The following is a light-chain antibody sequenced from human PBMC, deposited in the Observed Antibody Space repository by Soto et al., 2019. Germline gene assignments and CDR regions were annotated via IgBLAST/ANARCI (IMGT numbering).Light chain of an antibody. CDR2: DAS. J-gene: IGKJ1*01. CDR3: HQRSSWPWT. Sequence: EIVLTQSPATLSLSPVERATLSCRASQSVSSYLAWYQQKPGQAPRLLIYDASNRATGIPARFSGSGSGTDFTLTISSLEPEDFAVYYCHQRSSWPWTFGQGTKVDI. CDR1: QSVSSY. V-gene: IGKV3-11*01.